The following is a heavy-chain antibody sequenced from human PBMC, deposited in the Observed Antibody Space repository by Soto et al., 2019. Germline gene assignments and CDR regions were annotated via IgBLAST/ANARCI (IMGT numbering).Heavy chain of an antibody. CDR3: ARRALYCSSTSCYRYYYYYYGMDV. D-gene: IGHD2-2*01. CDR2: MNPNSGNT. J-gene: IGHJ6*02. CDR1: GYTFTSYD. Sequence: ASAKVSCKASGYTFTSYDINWVRQATGQGLEWMGWMNPNSGNTGYAQKFQGRVTMTRNTSISTAYMELSSLRSEDTAVYYCARRALYCSSTSCYRYYYYYYGMDVWGQGTTVTVSS. V-gene: IGHV1-8*01.